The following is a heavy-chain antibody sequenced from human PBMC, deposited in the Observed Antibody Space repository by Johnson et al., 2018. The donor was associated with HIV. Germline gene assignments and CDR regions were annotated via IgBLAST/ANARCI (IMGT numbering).Heavy chain of an antibody. CDR1: GFTFSNAW. J-gene: IGHJ3*02. Sequence: QVLLVESGGGLVKPGGSLRLSCAASGFTFSNAWMSWVRQAPGKGLEWVAFIRYDGSDKYYGDSVKGRFTISRDNSKNTLYLQMNSLRAEDTAVYYCAKVGGTTILRDAFDIWGQGTMVTVSS. CDR3: AKVGGTTILRDAFDI. D-gene: IGHD1-1*01. CDR2: IRYDGSDK. V-gene: IGHV3-30*02.